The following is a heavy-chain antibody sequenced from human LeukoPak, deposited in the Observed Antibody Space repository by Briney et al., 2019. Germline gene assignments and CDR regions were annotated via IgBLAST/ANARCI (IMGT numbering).Heavy chain of an antibody. J-gene: IGHJ3*02. CDR3: ARPLNYDFWSGYYSPDHDAFDI. V-gene: IGHV3-21*01. CDR1: GFTFSSYS. CDR2: ISSSSSYI. D-gene: IGHD3-3*01. Sequence: PGGSLRLSCAASGFTFSSYSMNWVRQAPGKGLEWVSSISSSSSYIYYADSVKGRFTISRDNAKNSLYLQMNSLRAEDTAVCYCARPLNYDFWSGYYSPDHDAFDIWGQGTMVTVSS.